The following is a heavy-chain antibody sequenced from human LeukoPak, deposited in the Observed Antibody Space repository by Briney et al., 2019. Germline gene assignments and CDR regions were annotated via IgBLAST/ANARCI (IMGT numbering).Heavy chain of an antibody. CDR3: ARSWDARLNFDN. D-gene: IGHD1-26*01. CDR1: GFIVNRNY. J-gene: IGHJ4*02. V-gene: IGHV3-66*02. CDR2: IYSDGST. Sequence: GGSLRLSCAASGFIVNRNYMNWVRQVPGKGLEWVSVIYSDGSTHYADSVQGRFTISRDNSKNTESLQMNDLTTEDTAVYYCARSWDARLNFDNWGQGTPVTVSS.